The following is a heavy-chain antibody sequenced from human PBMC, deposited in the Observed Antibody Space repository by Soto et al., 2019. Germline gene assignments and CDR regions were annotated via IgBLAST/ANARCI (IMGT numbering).Heavy chain of an antibody. CDR2: ISSSGSTI. CDR1: GFTFSDYY. J-gene: IGHJ4*02. D-gene: IGHD4-17*01. V-gene: IGHV3-11*01. CDR3: ARDGEVGDSYYFDY. Sequence: GGSLRLSCVASGFTFSDYYMSWIRQAPGKGLEWVSYISSSGSTIYYADSVKGRFTISRDNAKNSLYLQMNSLRAEDTAVYYCARDGEVGDSYYFDYWGQGTLVTVSS.